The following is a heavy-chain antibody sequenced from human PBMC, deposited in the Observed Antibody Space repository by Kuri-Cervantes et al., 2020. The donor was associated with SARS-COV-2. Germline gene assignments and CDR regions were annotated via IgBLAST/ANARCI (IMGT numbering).Heavy chain of an antibody. J-gene: IGHJ3*02. CDR1: GFTFSNAW. CDR2: IKSKTDGGTT. V-gene: IGHV3-15*01. D-gene: IGHD6-6*01. CDR3: TTGDQIAARPPEDAFDI. Sequence: GESLKISCAASGFTFSNAWMSWVRQAPGKGLEWVGRIKSKTDGGTTDYAAPVKGRFTISRDDSKNTLYLQMNSLKTEDTAVYYCTTGDQIAARPPEDAFDIWGQGTMVTVSS.